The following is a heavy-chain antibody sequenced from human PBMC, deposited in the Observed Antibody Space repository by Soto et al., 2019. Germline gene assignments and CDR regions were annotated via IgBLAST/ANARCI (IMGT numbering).Heavy chain of an antibody. J-gene: IGHJ6*02. CDR2: IVVGSGNT. V-gene: IGHV1-58*02. CDR1: GFTFTSSA. Sequence: QMQLVQSGPEVKKPGTSVKVSCKASGFTFTSSAMQWVRQARGQRLEWIGWIVVGSGNTNYAQKFQERVTITRDMSTSTAYMELSSLRSEDTAVYYCAALPTVATTTYYYYGMDVWGQGTTVTVSS. CDR3: AALPTVATTTYYYYGMDV. D-gene: IGHD5-12*01.